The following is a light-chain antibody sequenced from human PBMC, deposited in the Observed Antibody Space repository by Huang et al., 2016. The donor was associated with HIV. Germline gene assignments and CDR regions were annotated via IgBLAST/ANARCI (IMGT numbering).Light chain of an antibody. CDR2: WAS. J-gene: IGKJ2*01. CDR3: QQYYSPPYT. V-gene: IGKV4-1*01. CDR1: QAVLKNSNKKNY. Sequence: DIEMTQSPDSLTVSLGARAIINCKSSQAVLKNSNKKNYLAWYQQRPGQSPKVLIYWASSRESGVPDRFSGSGSGTDVNLTISSLQPEDLAVYYCQQYYSPPYTFGQGTRLEI.